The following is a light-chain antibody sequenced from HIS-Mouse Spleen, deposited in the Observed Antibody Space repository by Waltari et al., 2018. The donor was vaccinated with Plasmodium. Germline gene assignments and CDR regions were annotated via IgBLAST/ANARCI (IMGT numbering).Light chain of an antibody. Sequence: DIVMTQSPDSLAVSLGERATINCKSSQSVLYTSNNKNYLAWYQQKPGQPPKLLIYWASTRESGVPDRSSGSGSGTDVTLTISSLQAEDVAVYYCQQYYSTPWTFGQGTKVEIK. CDR1: QSVLYTSNNKNY. CDR2: WAS. CDR3: QQYYSTPWT. V-gene: IGKV4-1*01. J-gene: IGKJ1*01.